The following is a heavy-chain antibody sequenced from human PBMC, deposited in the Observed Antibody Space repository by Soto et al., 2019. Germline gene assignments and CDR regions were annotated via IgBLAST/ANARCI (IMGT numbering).Heavy chain of an antibody. CDR1: GFTFSSYG. Sequence: GGSLRLSCAASGFTFSSYGMHWVRQAPGKGLEWVAVIWYDGSNKYYADSVKGRFAISRDNSKNTLYLQMNSLRAEDTAVYYCARVLQVGATTPDYFDYWGQGTLVTVSS. D-gene: IGHD1-26*01. V-gene: IGHV3-33*01. J-gene: IGHJ4*02. CDR2: IWYDGSNK. CDR3: ARVLQVGATTPDYFDY.